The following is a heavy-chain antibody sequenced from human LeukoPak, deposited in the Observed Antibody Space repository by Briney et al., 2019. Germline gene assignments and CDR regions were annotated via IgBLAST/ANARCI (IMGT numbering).Heavy chain of an antibody. CDR1: GFTFSSYE. Sequence: GGSLRLPCVASGFTFSSYEMNWVRQAPGKGLEWVSYITSGRTIYYADSVRGRFTISRDNAKNSLYLQMNSLRAEDTALYYCARDGGWYRDYWGQGSLVTVSS. V-gene: IGHV3-48*03. CDR2: ITSGRTI. CDR3: ARDGGWYRDY. D-gene: IGHD6-19*01. J-gene: IGHJ4*02.